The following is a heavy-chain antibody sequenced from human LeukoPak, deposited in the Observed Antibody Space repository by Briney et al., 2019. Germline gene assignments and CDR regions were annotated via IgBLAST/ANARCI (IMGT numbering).Heavy chain of an antibody. CDR2: ISGRGGST. V-gene: IGHV3-23*01. CDR1: GFTFSSYG. Sequence: PGGSLRLSCAASGFTFSSYGMSWVRQAPGKGLECVSAISGRGGSTHYADSVKGRFTISRDNSKNTLYMQMNSLRAEDTAVYYCARDRYYGSGSYSPLFDYWGQGTLVTVSS. CDR3: ARDRYYGSGSYSPLFDY. J-gene: IGHJ4*02. D-gene: IGHD3-10*01.